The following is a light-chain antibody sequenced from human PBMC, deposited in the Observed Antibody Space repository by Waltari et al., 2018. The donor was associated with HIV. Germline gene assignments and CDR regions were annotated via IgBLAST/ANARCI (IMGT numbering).Light chain of an antibody. CDR2: EAS. J-gene: IGKJ5*01. V-gene: IGKV1-5*03. CDR1: QDISTW. CDR3: QKYNSDPS. Sequence: DIHMTQSPSTLSAFVGDRVTITCRARQDISTWLAWYQQKPGKAPKLLIHEASALESGSSSRFSGSVSETEFTLIIDSLEPDDFATYYCQKYNSDPSFGQGTRLEMK.